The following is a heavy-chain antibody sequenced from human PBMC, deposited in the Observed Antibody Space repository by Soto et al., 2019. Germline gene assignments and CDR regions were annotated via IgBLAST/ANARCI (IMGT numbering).Heavy chain of an antibody. D-gene: IGHD2-2*02. V-gene: IGHV3-74*01. J-gene: IGHJ6*02. Sequence: EVQLVESGGGLVQPGGSLRLSCAASGFTFSSYWMHWVRQAPGKGLVWVSRINSDGSSTSYADSVKGRFTISRDNAKNTLYLQMNNLRAEDTAVYYCARWGDCSSTSCYTVYYYYYGMDVWGQGTTVTVSS. CDR1: GFTFSSYW. CDR3: ARWGDCSSTSCYTVYYYYYGMDV. CDR2: INSDGSST.